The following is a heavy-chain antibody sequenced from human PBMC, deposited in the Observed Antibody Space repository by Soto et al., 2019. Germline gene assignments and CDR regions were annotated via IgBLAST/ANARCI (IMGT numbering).Heavy chain of an antibody. CDR1: GYTFTSYG. CDR2: ISAYNGNT. Sequence: ASVKVSCKASGYTFTSYGISWVRQAPGQGLEWMGWISAYNGNTNYAQKLQGRVTMTTDTSTSTAYMELRSLRSDDTAVYYCVRGVVAGTIYYYYGMDVWREGSTDTVSS. CDR3: VRGVVAGTIYYYYGMDV. D-gene: IGHD2-15*01. V-gene: IGHV1-18*01. J-gene: IGHJ6*04.